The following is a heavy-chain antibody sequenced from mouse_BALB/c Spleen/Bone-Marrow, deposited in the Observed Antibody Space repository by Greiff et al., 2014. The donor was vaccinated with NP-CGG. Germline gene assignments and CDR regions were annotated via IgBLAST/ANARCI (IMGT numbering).Heavy chain of an antibody. CDR1: GFTFSSFG. Sequence: DVMLVESGGGLVQPGGSRKLSCAASGFTFSSFGMHWVRQAPEKGLEWVAYISSGCSTIYYADTVKGRFTISRDNPKNTLFLQMTSLRAEDTAMYYCARLRRYYGYFDYWGQGTTLTVSS. CDR3: ARLRRYYGYFDY. D-gene: IGHD1-1*01. V-gene: IGHV5-17*02. J-gene: IGHJ2*01. CDR2: ISSGCSTI.